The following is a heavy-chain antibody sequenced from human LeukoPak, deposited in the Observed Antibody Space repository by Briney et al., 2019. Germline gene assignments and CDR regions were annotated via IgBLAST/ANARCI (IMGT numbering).Heavy chain of an antibody. D-gene: IGHD3-9*01. CDR2: INPNSGGT. CDR1: GYTFTGYY. Sequence: ASVKVSCKASGYTFTGYYMHWVRQAPGQGLEWMGWINPNSGGTNYAQKFQGRVTVTRDTSISTAYMELSRLRSDDTAVYYCAWGAEYYDILTGYYTIDYWGQGTLVTVSS. CDR3: AWGAEYYDILTGYYTIDY. V-gene: IGHV1-2*02. J-gene: IGHJ4*02.